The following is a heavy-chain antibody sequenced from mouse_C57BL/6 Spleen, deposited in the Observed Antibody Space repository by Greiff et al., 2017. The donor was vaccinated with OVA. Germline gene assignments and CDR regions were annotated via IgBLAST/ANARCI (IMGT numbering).Heavy chain of an antibody. J-gene: IGHJ3*01. CDR1: GFSLTSYG. D-gene: IGHD1-1*01. V-gene: IGHV2-2*01. Sequence: VQVVESGPGLVQPSQSLSITCTVSGFSLTSYGVHWVRQSPGKGLEWLGVIWSGGSTDYNAAFISRLSISKDNSKSQVFFKMNSLQADDTAIYYCARDYGSSYEAWFADWGQGTLVTVSA. CDR3: ARDYGSSYEAWFAD. CDR2: IWSGGST.